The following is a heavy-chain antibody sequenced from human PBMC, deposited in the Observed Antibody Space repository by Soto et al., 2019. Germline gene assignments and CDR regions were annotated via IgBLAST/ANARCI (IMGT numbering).Heavy chain of an antibody. V-gene: IGHV3-9*01. D-gene: IGHD2-21*01. CDR3: ARDNPLFH. CDR1: GFTFDDYA. J-gene: IGHJ4*02. CDR2: ISWNSGSI. Sequence: PGGSLRLSCAASGFTFDDYAMHWVRQAPGKGLEWVSGISWNSGSIGYADSVKGRFTISRDNAKNSLYLQMNSLRAEDTAVYYCARDNPLFHWGQGTLVTVSS.